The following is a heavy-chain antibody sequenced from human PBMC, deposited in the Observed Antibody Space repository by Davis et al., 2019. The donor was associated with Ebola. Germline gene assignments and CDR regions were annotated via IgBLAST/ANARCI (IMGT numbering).Heavy chain of an antibody. J-gene: IGHJ4*01. CDR2: ISYDGSNK. Sequence: SLNISCAASGFTSSSYDMHWVRQAPGKVLEWVAVISYDGSNKYYADSVKGRFTISRDNSKNTLYLQMNSLRAEDTAVYYCAKDHSSGWSLTGDYWGQGTLVTVSS. D-gene: IGHD6-19*01. V-gene: IGHV3-30*18. CDR3: AKDHSSGWSLTGDY. CDR1: GFTSSSYD.